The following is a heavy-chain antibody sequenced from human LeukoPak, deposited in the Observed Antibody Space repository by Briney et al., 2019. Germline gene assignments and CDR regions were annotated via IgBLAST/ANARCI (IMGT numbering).Heavy chain of an antibody. CDR2: ISSSSSYI. V-gene: IGHV3-21*01. Sequence: EGSLRLSCAASGFTFSSYSMNWVRQAPGKGLEWVSSISSSSSYIYYADSVKGRFTISRDNAKNSLYLQMNSLRAEDTAVYYCARDSTASSIAASEEFCDYWGQGTLVTVSS. J-gene: IGHJ4*02. CDR1: GFTFSSYS. CDR3: ARDSTASSIAASEEFCDY. D-gene: IGHD6-6*01.